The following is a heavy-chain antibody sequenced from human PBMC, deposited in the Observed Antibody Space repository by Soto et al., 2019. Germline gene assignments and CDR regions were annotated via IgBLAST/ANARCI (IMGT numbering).Heavy chain of an antibody. D-gene: IGHD3-10*01. V-gene: IGHV1-18*01. J-gene: IGHJ4*02. CDR2: ISTYNGNT. CDR1: GYTFTSYG. CDR3: AREMVRGVGSDY. Sequence: QVQLVQSGAEVKKPGASVKVSCKASGYTFTSYGISWVRQAPGQGLEWMGWISTYNGNTKYAQKLQGRXXMXTXXSTRTAYRELRSLRSDDTAVFYCAREMVRGVGSDYWGQGTLVTVSS.